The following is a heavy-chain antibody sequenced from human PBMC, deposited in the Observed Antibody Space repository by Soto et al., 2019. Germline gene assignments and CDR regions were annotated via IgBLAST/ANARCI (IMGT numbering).Heavy chain of an antibody. CDR1: GDSVSRNSAG. CDR3: ARGEQYSGRIFDY. CDR2: TYYRSKWYY. D-gene: IGHD1-26*01. V-gene: IGHV6-1*01. Sequence: LPTLALTGGITGDSVSRNSAGWSLVRQSPSRGLEWLGRTYYRSKWYYEYAVSVRGRITINPDTSKNQYSLQLNSVTPEDTAVYFCARGEQYSGRIFDYWGQGTLVTVS. J-gene: IGHJ4*01.